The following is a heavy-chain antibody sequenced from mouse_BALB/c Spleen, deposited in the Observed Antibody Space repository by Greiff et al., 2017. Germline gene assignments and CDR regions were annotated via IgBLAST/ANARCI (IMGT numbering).Heavy chain of an antibody. CDR1: GYAFSSSW. Sequence: QVQLQQSGPELVKPGASVKISCKASGYAFSSSWMNWVKQRPGQGLEWIGRIYPGDGDTNYNGKFKGKATLTADKSSSTAYMQLSSLTSVDSAVYFCARVRGNYDFDYWGQGTTLTVSS. V-gene: IGHV1-82*01. CDR2: IYPGDGDT. J-gene: IGHJ2*01. D-gene: IGHD2-1*01. CDR3: ARVRGNYDFDY.